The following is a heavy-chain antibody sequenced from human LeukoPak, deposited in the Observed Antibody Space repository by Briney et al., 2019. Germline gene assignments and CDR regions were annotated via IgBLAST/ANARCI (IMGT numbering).Heavy chain of an antibody. CDR2: IYPGDSDT. CDR1: GYTFTSYC. J-gene: IGHJ4*03. Sequence: GESLKISCKGSGYTFTSYCSAWVRQMPGKGLEWMGIIYPGDSDTRYSPSFQGQVTIHNDKSISTVYLQWSSLKASDTAMYYCARIQSSSYGPYYFDFWGQGTLVTVSS. V-gene: IGHV5-51*01. CDR3: ARIQSSSYGPYYFDF. D-gene: IGHD5-18*01.